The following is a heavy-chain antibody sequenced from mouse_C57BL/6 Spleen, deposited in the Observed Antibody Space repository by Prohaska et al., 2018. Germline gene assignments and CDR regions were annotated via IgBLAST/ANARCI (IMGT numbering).Heavy chain of an antibody. J-gene: IGHJ2*01. CDR3: TKSNYFDY. CDR2: IRNKANNHAT. V-gene: IGHV6-6*01. CDR1: GFTFIDSW. Sequence: EVKLEESGGGLVQPGGSMKLSCAASGFTFIDSWMDWVRQSPEKWLEWVAEIRNKANNHATYYAESVKGRFTISRDDSKSSVYLQMNSLRAEDTGIYYCTKSNYFDYWGQGTTLTVSS. D-gene: IGHD1-3*01.